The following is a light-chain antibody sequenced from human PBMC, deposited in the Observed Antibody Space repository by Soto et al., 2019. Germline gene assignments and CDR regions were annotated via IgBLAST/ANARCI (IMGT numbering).Light chain of an antibody. CDR3: QRYADSPLT. CDR2: GAS. Sequence: IVLTQSPGTLSLSPGERATLSCRASQSVRSSYLAWYQQKPGQAPRLLIYGASSRATGIPDRFTGSGSGKDFPLNISTLEPEDCALYYCQRYADSPLTVGGGAKVEIK. CDR1: QSVRSSY. J-gene: IGKJ4*01. V-gene: IGKV3-20*01.